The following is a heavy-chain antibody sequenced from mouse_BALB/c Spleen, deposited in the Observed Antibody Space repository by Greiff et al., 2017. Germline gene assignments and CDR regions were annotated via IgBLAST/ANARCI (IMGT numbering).Heavy chain of an antibody. V-gene: IGHV1-5*01. D-gene: IGHD1-1*01. CDR2: IYPGNSDT. J-gene: IGHJ3*01. Sequence: EVQLQESGTVLARPGASVKMSCKASGYTFTSYWMHWVKQRPGQGLEWIGAIYPGNSDTSYNQKFKGKAKLTAVTSTSTAYMELSSLTNEDSAVYYCTRDYYGSSSFAYWGQGTLVTVSA. CDR3: TRDYYGSSSFAY. CDR1: GYTFTSYW.